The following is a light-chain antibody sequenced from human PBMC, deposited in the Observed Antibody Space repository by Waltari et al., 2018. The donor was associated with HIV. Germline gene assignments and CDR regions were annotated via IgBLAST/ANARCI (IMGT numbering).Light chain of an antibody. CDR3: TSFTSNYTVM. CDR1: SSNIGEPYE. V-gene: IGLV1-40*01. Sequence: QSALTQPPSVSGAPGPRVTIPRTGSSSNIGEPYEVHWYQQVPGAPPQLLIYSNTNRPSGVPDRFSGSKSDTSASLTISWLQTEDEADYYCTSFTSNYTVMFGGGTKVTVL. J-gene: IGLJ3*02. CDR2: SNT.